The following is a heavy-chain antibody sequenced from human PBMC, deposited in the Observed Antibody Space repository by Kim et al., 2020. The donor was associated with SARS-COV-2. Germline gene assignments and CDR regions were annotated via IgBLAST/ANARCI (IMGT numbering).Heavy chain of an antibody. V-gene: IGHV4-31*03. D-gene: IGHD7-27*01. Sequence: SETLSLTCTVSGGSISSGGYYWSWIRQHPGKGLEWIGYIYYSGSTYYNPSLKSRVTISVDTSKNQFSLKLSSVTAADTAVYYCARSYRTGDREEADWYFDLWGRGTLVTVSS. CDR1: GGSISSGGYY. CDR2: IYYSGST. J-gene: IGHJ2*01. CDR3: ARSYRTGDREEADWYFDL.